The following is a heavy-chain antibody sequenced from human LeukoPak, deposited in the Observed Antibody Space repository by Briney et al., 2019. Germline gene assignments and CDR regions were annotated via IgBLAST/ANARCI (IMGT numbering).Heavy chain of an antibody. CDR2: IYYSGST. J-gene: IGHJ4*02. D-gene: IGHD3/OR15-3a*01. Sequence: KPSETLSLTCTVSGGSITSSSYYWGWIRQPPGKRLEWIGTIYYSGSTYYNPSLKSRVAISIDTSKNQFSLRLSSVTAADTAVYYCGRQAVKIFGQQSAPLDYWGQGTLVTVSS. V-gene: IGHV4-39*01. CDR1: GGSITSSSYY. CDR3: GRQAVKIFGQQSAPLDY.